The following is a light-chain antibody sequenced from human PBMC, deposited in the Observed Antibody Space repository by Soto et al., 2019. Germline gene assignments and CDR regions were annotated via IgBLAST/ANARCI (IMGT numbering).Light chain of an antibody. CDR2: RAS. V-gene: IGKV1-5*03. J-gene: IGKJ1*01. CDR1: QSISRW. Sequence: DIQMTQSPSTLSAFVGDRVTITCLASQSISRWVAWYQQKPGKAPKLRGYRASTLESGVPLRCSGRGSGTECTRTSNSLQSDDFATYYGQQYDSYSWTVGQGTKVDIK. CDR3: QQYDSYSWT.